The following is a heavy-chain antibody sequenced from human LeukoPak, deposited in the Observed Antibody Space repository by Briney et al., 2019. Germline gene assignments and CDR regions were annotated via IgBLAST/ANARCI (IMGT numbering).Heavy chain of an antibody. CDR3: ARGTEGGSGWDLTY. Sequence: ASVKVSCKASGYTFINFFMHWVRQAPGQGLEWMGWINPNSGGTNLAQKFQGRVTMTRDTSISTAYMELSSLRSDDTAVYFCARGTEGGSGWDLTYWGQGTLVNVSS. CDR2: INPNSGGT. D-gene: IGHD6-19*01. V-gene: IGHV1-2*02. CDR1: GYTFINFF. J-gene: IGHJ4*02.